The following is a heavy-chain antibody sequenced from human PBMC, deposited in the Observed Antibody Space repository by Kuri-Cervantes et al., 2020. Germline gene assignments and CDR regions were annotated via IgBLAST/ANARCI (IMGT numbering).Heavy chain of an antibody. J-gene: IGHJ4*02. D-gene: IGHD6-13*01. CDR1: RYTFTSYD. CDR2: MNPNSGNT. V-gene: IGHV1-8*01. CDR3: ARGRYSSSWYGDGGFDY. Sequence: ASVKVSCKASRYTFTSYDINWVRQATGQGLEWMGWMNPNSGNTGYAQKFQGRVTMTRNTSISTAYMELSSLRSEDTAVYYRARGRYSSSWYGDGGFDYWGQGTLVTVSS.